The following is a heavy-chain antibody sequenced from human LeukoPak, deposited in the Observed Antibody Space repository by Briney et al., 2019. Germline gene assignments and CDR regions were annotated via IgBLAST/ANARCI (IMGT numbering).Heavy chain of an antibody. CDR1: GGSFSGYY. D-gene: IGHD6-13*01. CDR2: INHSGST. Sequence: SETLSLTCAVYGGSFSGYYWSWIRQPPGKGLEWIGEINHSGSTNYNPSLKSRVTISVDTSKNQFSLKLSSVTAADTAVYYCARDNWAAAGLFDYWGQGTLVTVSS. CDR3: ARDNWAAAGLFDY. J-gene: IGHJ4*02. V-gene: IGHV4-34*01.